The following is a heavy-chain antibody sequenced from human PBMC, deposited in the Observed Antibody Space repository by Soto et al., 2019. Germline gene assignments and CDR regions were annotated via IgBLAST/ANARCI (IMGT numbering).Heavy chain of an antibody. D-gene: IGHD3-22*01. V-gene: IGHV4-30-2*01. J-gene: IGHJ4*02. CDR2: IYHSGST. CDR3: ASQYYYDSSGGGSFDY. CDR1: GGSISSGGYS. Sequence: QLQLQESGSGLVKPSQTLSLTCAVSGGSISSGGYSWSWIRQPPGKGLEWIGYIYHSGSTYYNPSLKSRFTIPVDRSKNQFSRKLSSVTAADTAVYYCASQYYYDSSGGGSFDYWGQGTLVTVSS.